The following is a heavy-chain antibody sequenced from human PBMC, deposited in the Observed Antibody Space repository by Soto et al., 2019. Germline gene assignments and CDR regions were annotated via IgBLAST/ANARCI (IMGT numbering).Heavy chain of an antibody. V-gene: IGHV4-39*01. CDR1: GGSISSSSYY. Sequence: QLQLQESGPGLVKPSETLSLTCTVSGGSISSSSYYWGWIRQPPGKGLEWIGSIYYSGSTYYNPSLKSRVTISVDTSKNQFSLKLSSVTAADTAVYYCARQLQQWRSINWYFDLWGRGTLVTVSS. CDR2: IYYSGST. CDR3: ARQLQQWRSINWYFDL. D-gene: IGHD6-19*01. J-gene: IGHJ2*01.